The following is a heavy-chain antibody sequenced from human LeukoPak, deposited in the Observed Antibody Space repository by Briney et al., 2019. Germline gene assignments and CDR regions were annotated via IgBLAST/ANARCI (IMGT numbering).Heavy chain of an antibody. CDR1: GYTFTGYY. CDR3: ARADLSPTYDYVWGSYRYEYFDY. Sequence: ASVKVSCKASGYTFTGYYMHWVRQAPGQGLEWMGWISRNSGGTNYAQKFQGRVTMTRDTSISTVYMELSRLRSDDTAVYYCARADLSPTYDYVWGSYRYEYFDYWGQGTLVTVSS. CDR2: ISRNSGGT. D-gene: IGHD3-16*02. J-gene: IGHJ4*02. V-gene: IGHV1-2*02.